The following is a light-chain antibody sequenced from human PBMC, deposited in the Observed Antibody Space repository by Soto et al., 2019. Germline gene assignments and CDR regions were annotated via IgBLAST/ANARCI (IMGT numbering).Light chain of an antibody. J-gene: IGKJ4*01. Sequence: DIQMTQSPSSLSAAVGDRVTITCQSSQDINKYLNWYQQKPGKAPKLLIYDASNLETGVPSRFSGSGSGTDFTFTISSLQPEDIATYYCQQYINLPLTFGGGTKVDIK. V-gene: IGKV1-33*01. CDR2: DAS. CDR3: QQYINLPLT. CDR1: QDINKY.